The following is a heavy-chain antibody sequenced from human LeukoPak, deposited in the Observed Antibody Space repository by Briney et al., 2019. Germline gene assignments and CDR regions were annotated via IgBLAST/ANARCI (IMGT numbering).Heavy chain of an antibody. Sequence: PGGSLRLSCAASGFNFNDYGMSWVRQGPGKGLEWVSTISVSATNTYYADSVKGRFTISRDNSKNTLYLQMNSLRADDTAVYYCATITSMRVVLISWGQGTLVTVSS. J-gene: IGHJ1*01. CDR2: ISVSATNT. D-gene: IGHD3-22*01. V-gene: IGHV3-23*01. CDR3: ATITSMRVVLIS. CDR1: GFNFNDYG.